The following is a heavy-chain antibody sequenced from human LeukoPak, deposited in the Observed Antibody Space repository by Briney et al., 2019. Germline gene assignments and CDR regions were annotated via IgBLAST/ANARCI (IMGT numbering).Heavy chain of an antibody. J-gene: IGHJ4*02. CDR2: IYWDDDK. CDR1: GFSLSTSGVG. Sequence: SGPTLVKPTQTLTLTCTFSGFSLSTSGVGVGWIRQPPGKALEWLALIYWDDDKRYSPSLKSRLTITKDTSKNQVVLTMTNMDPVDTATYCCAHVEWFGELLSFDYWGQGTLVTVSS. V-gene: IGHV2-5*02. D-gene: IGHD3-10*01. CDR3: AHVEWFGELLSFDY.